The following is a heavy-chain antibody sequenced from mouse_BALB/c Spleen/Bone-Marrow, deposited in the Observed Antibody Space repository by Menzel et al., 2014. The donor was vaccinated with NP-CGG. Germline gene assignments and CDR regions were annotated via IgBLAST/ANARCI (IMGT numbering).Heavy chain of an antibody. CDR2: IYPGSGNT. Sequence: VQLQESGPELVKPGASVKISCKASGYAFTDYYINWVKQKPGQGLEWIGWIYPGSGNTKYNEKFKGKATLTVDTSSSTAYMQLSSLTSEDTAVYFCARWHWGAMDYWGQGTSVTVSS. CDR3: ARWHWGAMDY. V-gene: IGHV1-84*02. CDR1: GYAFTDYY. J-gene: IGHJ4*01.